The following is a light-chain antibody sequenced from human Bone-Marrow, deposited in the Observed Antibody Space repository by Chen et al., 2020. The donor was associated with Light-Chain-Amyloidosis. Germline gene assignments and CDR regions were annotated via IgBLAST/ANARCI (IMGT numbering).Light chain of an antibody. V-gene: IGLV3-21*02. CDR1: KIGSTS. J-gene: IGLJ3*02. CDR3: QVWDRSSDRPV. CDR2: DDS. Sequence: SYVLTQPSSVSVAPGQTATIACGGTKIGSTSGHWYQQTPGQAPLLVVYDDSDRPAGIPERLSGSNSGNTATLTISRVEAGDEADYYCQVWDRSSDRPVFGGGTKLTVL.